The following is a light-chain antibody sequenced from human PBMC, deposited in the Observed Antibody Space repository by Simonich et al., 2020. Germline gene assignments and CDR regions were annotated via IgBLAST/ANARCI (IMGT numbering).Light chain of an antibody. J-gene: IGKJ4*01. Sequence: DIVLTQSPDSLAVSLGERATINCKSSQSVLYSSNNKNYLAGYQQKPGQPPKLLIYWASTRESGVPDRFSGRGSGTDFTLTISSLQAEDVAVYYCQQYYSTPPLTFGGGTKVEIK. CDR2: WAS. CDR3: QQYYSTPPLT. CDR1: QSVLYSSNNKNY. V-gene: IGKV4-1*01.